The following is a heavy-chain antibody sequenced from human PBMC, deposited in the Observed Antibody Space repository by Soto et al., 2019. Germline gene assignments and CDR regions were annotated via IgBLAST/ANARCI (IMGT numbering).Heavy chain of an antibody. Sequence: QVQLQESGPGLVKPSETLSLTCKVSGGSISGYYWSWIRQTAEKGLEWIGRIYTTGSTMYNPSLRSRVTMSIDTSKNQFSLKLSSVPAADTAVYYCARDPLEGGWAARPGSWFDPWGQGNLVTVSS. CDR2: IYTTGST. CDR1: GGSISGYY. V-gene: IGHV4-4*07. CDR3: ARDPLEGGWAARPGSWFDP. D-gene: IGHD6-6*01. J-gene: IGHJ5*02.